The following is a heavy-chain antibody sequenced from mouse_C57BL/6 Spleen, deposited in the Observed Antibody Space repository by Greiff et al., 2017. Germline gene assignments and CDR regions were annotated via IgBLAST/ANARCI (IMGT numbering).Heavy chain of an antibody. CDR2: IDPNRGGT. J-gene: IGHJ4*01. Sequence: VQLQQPGAELVKPGASVKLSCKASGYTFTSYWMHWVKQRPGRGLEWIGKIDPNRGGTKYNEKFKSKATLPVDKPSSTAYMHRRRLTCEVSAVYNCTKDYNGSFYYAMDYWGQGTSVTVSS. CDR3: TKDYNGSFYYAMDY. CDR1: GYTFTSYW. V-gene: IGHV1-72*01. D-gene: IGHD1-1*01.